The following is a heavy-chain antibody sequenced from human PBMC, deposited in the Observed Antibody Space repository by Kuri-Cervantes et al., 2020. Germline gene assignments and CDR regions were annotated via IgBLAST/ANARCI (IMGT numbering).Heavy chain of an antibody. CDR1: GFTFSSYA. CDR3: ARDLWGIAVTGYHSALGPDDAFDI. CDR2: ISGSGGST. Sequence: GGSLRLSCAASGFTFSSYAMSWVRQAPGKGLEWVSAISGSGGSTYYADSVKGRFTISRDNTKNSLYLQMNNLRDEDTAVYHCARDLWGIAVTGYHSALGPDDAFDIWGQGTVVTVSS. V-gene: IGHV3-23*01. J-gene: IGHJ3*02. D-gene: IGHD6-19*01.